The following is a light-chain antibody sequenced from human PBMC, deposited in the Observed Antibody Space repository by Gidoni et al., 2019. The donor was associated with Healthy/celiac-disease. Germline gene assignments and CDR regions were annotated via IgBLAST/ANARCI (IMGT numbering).Light chain of an antibody. CDR3: GTWDSSLSAVV. V-gene: IGLV1-51*01. CDR1: SSNIGNNY. J-gene: IGLJ2*01. Sequence: QSVFTQPPSVSAAPGQKVTISCSGSSSNIGNNYVSWYQQLPGTAPKLRIYDNNKRPSGIPDRFSGSKSGTSATLGITGLQTGDEADYYCGTWDSSLSAVVFGGGTKLTVL. CDR2: DNN.